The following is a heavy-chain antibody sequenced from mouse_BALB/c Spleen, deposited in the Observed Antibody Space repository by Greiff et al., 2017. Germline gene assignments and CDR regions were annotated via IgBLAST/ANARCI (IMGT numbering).Heavy chain of an antibody. V-gene: IGHV5-17*02. D-gene: IGHD1-1*01. Sequence: EVKVEESGGGLVQPGGSRKLSCAASGFTFSSFGMHWVRQAPEKGLEWVAYISSGSSTIYYADTVKGRFTISRDNPKNTLFLQMTSLRSEDTAMYYCARSSIYYYGSSYVDYAMDYWGQGTSVTVSS. CDR3: ARSSIYYYGSSYVDYAMDY. CDR1: GFTFSSFG. J-gene: IGHJ4*01. CDR2: ISSGSSTI.